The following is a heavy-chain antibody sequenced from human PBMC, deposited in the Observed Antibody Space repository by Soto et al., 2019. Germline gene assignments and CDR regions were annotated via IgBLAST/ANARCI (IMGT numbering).Heavy chain of an antibody. CDR2: ISAYNGNT. CDR3: ARVGCGGDCYSYYYYYYMDV. J-gene: IGHJ6*03. Sequence: ASVKVSCKASGYTFTSYGISWVRQAPGQGLEWMGWISAYNGNTNYAQKLQGRVTMTTDTSTSTAYMELRSLRSDDTAVYYCARVGCGGDCYSYYYYYYMDVWGKGTTVTVSS. CDR1: GYTFTSYG. V-gene: IGHV1-18*01. D-gene: IGHD2-21*01.